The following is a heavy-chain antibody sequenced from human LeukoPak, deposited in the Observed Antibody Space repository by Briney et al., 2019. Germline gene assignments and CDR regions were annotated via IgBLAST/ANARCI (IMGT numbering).Heavy chain of an antibody. V-gene: IGHV4-59*08. CDR1: GASISSDY. CDR2: IYYSAST. Sequence: SETLSLTCTVSGASISSDYWNWIRQPPGKGLEWIGYIYYSASTNYNPSLKSRVTISVDTSKNQFSLKLSSVTAADTAVYYCAVMYSSSWYWFDPWGQGTLVTVSS. D-gene: IGHD6-13*01. CDR3: AVMYSSSWYWFDP. J-gene: IGHJ5*02.